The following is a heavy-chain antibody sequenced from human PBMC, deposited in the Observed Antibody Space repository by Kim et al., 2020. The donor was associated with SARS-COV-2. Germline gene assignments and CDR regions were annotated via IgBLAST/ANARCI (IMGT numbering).Heavy chain of an antibody. CDR1: GFTFSSYA. D-gene: IGHD3-3*01. J-gene: IGHJ6*02. CDR3: AKVATIFGVYYYYGMDV. V-gene: IGHV3-23*01. CDR2: ISGSGGST. Sequence: GGSLRLSCAASGFTFSSYAMSWVRQAPGKGLEWVSAISGSGGSTYYADSVKGRFTISRDNSKNTLYLQMNSLRAEDTAVYYCAKVATIFGVYYYYGMDVWGQGTTVTVSS.